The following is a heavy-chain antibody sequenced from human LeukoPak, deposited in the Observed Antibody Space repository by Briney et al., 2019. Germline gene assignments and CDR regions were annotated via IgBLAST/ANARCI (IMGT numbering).Heavy chain of an antibody. V-gene: IGHV3-64D*09. CDR1: GFTFNSFA. CDR2: ISRNGGST. J-gene: IGHJ1*01. CDR3: VKDTSGWYPEYFQH. D-gene: IGHD6-13*01. Sequence: GGSLRLSCSASGFTFNSFAMHWVRQAPGKGLEYVAAISRNGGSTLYADSVKGRITISRDNSKNTLYLQMSSLRAEDTAVYYCVKDTSGWYPEYFQHWGQGTLVTVSS.